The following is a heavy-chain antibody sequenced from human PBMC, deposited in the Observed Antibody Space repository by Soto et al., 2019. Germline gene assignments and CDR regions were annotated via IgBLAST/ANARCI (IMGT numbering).Heavy chain of an antibody. Sequence: QVQLRESGPGLVKPSETLSLTCSVSGVSITGSYWSWIRQPPGKTLEWIGYVYHSGTTTYNPSLTGRVSISVDTSKNQFSLRLTSVIAADTAVYYCARDMPYGAGSLAGCDYWGQGILATVSS. CDR2: VYHSGTT. D-gene: IGHD1-26*01. J-gene: IGHJ4*02. CDR1: GVSITGSY. V-gene: IGHV4-59*01. CDR3: ARDMPYGAGSLAGCDY.